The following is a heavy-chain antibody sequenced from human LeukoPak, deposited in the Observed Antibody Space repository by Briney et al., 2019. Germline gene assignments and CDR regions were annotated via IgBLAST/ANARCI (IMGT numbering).Heavy chain of an antibody. J-gene: IGHJ6*02. CDR1: GYSYSLYW. CDR3: ARAPHRGGTGGMDV. D-gene: IGHD1-1*01. Sequence: GESLKISCQGSGYSYSLYWISWVRQMPGKGLEWMGIIYSGDSRTRDSPSFQGQVTISADTSISTAYLQWSSLKASDTAIYYCARAPHRGGTGGMDVWGQGTTVTVSS. CDR2: IYSGDSRT. V-gene: IGHV5-51*01.